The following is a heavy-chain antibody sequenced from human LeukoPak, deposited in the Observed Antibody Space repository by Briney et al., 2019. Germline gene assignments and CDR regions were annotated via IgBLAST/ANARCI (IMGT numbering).Heavy chain of an antibody. J-gene: IGHJ5*02. CDR2: ISISGSTI. CDR1: GISFSDYY. V-gene: IGHV3-11*04. Sequence: GGSLRLSCAASGISFSDYYMSWIRQVPGKGLEWVSYISISGSTIYYADSVKGRFTISRDNAKNTLYLQMNSLRAEDTAVYYCARYSIRTYYYDSSGLDPWGQGTLVTVSS. CDR3: ARYSIRTYYYDSSGLDP. D-gene: IGHD3-22*01.